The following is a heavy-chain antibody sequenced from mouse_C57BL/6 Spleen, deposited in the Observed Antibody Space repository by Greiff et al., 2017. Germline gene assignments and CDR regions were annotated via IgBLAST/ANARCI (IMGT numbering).Heavy chain of an antibody. V-gene: IGHV1-82*01. CDR3: ARRGPNWEDAMDY. Sequence: VKLVESGPELVKPGASVKISCKASGYAFSSSWMNWVKQRPGKGLEWIGRIYPGDGDTNYNGKVKGKATLTADKSSSTAYMQLSSLTSEDSAVYYCARRGPNWEDAMDYWGQGTSVTVSS. J-gene: IGHJ4*01. D-gene: IGHD4-1*02. CDR2: IYPGDGDT. CDR1: GYAFSSSW.